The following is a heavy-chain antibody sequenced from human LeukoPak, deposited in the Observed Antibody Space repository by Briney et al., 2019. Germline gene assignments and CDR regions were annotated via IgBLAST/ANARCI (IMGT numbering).Heavy chain of an antibody. J-gene: IGHJ3*02. Sequence: GGSLRHSCAASGFTFSSYSMNWVRQAPGKGLEWVSYISSSSSTIYYADSVKGRFTISRDNAKNSLYLQMNSLRAEDTAVYYCARDRYSSSADAFDIWGQGTMVTVSS. V-gene: IGHV3-48*01. D-gene: IGHD6-6*01. CDR2: ISSSSSTI. CDR3: ARDRYSSSADAFDI. CDR1: GFTFSSYS.